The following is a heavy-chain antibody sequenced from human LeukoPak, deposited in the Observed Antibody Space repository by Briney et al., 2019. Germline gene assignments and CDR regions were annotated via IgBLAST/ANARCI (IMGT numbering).Heavy chain of an antibody. CDR1: GFTFSSYW. D-gene: IGHD1-26*01. CDR3: ARSTYSGSSYDC. Sequence: GGSLRLSCAASGFTFSSYWMHWVRHDPGKGLVWVSRIKGDGGRTTYADSVKGRFSIYRDNAKHTLYLQMSSLRAEDTAVYYCARSTYSGSSYDCWGQGALVTVSS. V-gene: IGHV3-74*01. J-gene: IGHJ4*02. CDR2: IKGDGGRT.